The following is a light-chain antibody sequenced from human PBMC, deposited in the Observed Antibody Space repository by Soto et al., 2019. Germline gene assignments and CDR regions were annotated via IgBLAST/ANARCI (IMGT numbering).Light chain of an antibody. CDR1: QGISNY. CDR3: QKYNSPPRT. J-gene: IGKJ1*01. V-gene: IGKV1-27*01. CDR2: AAS. Sequence: DIQMTQSPSTLSASVGDRVTITCRASQGISNYLAWYQQKPGELPKLVIYAASILQTGVPSRFSGSGSGTDFSLTISSLQPEDVATYFCQKYNSPPRTFGQGTKVELK.